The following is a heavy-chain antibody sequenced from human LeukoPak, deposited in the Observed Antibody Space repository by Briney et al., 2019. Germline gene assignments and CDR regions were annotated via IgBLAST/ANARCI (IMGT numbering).Heavy chain of an antibody. Sequence: PGGSLRLSCAASGFTFSSYGMHWVRQAPGKGLEWVSGISDSGDTTSYADSVKGRFTFSRDNSKNTLYLQMNSLRAEDTAVYYCAKPDCTSTSCYTLDSWGQGTLVTVSS. V-gene: IGHV3-23*01. CDR1: GFTFSSYG. J-gene: IGHJ4*02. D-gene: IGHD2-2*02. CDR2: ISDSGDTT. CDR3: AKPDCTSTSCYTLDS.